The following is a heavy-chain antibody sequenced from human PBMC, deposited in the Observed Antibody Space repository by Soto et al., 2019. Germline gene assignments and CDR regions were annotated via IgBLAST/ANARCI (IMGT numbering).Heavy chain of an antibody. J-gene: IGHJ6*02. D-gene: IGHD2-2*01. V-gene: IGHV1-69*12. CDR1: GGTFSSYA. CDR3: ARDLPPVGYYYYGMDV. CDR2: IIPIFGTA. Sequence: QVQLVQSGAEVKKPGSSVKVSCKASGGTFSSYAITWVRQAPGQGLEWMGGIIPIFGTANYAQKFQGRVTITAAESTSTAYMELSSLRSEDTAVYYCARDLPPVGYYYYGMDVWGQGTTVTVSS.